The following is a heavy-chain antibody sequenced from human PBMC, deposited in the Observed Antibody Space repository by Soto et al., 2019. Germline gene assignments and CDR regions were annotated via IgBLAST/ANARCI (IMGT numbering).Heavy chain of an antibody. CDR3: AREGDWNYGGGHYYYYYYMDV. J-gene: IGHJ6*03. V-gene: IGHV3-7*01. D-gene: IGHD1-7*01. CDR2: IKQDGSEK. CDR1: GFTFSSYW. Sequence: GGSLRLSCAASGFTFSSYWMSWVRQAPGKGLEWVANIKQDGSEKYYVDSVKGRFTISRDNAKNSLYLQMNSLRAEDTAVYYCAREGDWNYGGGHYYYYYYMDVWGKGTTVTVSS.